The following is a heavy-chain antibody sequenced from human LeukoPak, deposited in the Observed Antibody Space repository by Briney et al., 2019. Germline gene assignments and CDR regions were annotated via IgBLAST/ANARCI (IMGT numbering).Heavy chain of an antibody. D-gene: IGHD3-22*01. CDR1: GGTFSSYA. CDR3: ARGSEYYDSSGYYYFDY. Sequence: ASVKVSCKASGGTFSSYAISWVRQAPGQGLEWMGGIIPIFGTANYAQKFQRRVTIATDDSTSTASMELSSLRSEDTAVYYCARGSEYYDSSGYYYFDYWGQGTLVTVSS. CDR2: IIPIFGTA. V-gene: IGHV1-69*05. J-gene: IGHJ4*02.